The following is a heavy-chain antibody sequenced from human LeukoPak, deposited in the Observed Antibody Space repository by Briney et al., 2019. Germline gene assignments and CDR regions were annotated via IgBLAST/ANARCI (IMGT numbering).Heavy chain of an antibody. CDR3: AKGRYYDSSGSYYYFDS. J-gene: IGHJ4*02. CDR1: GYTFTSYW. D-gene: IGHD3-22*01. V-gene: IGHV5-51*01. Sequence: GESLKISCKGSGYTFTSYWLGWVRQMPGEGLEWMGIIYPGDSDTRYSPSFQGQATISADKSISTAYLQWSSLKASDTAMYYCAKGRYYDSSGSYYYFDSWGQGTLVTVSS. CDR2: IYPGDSDT.